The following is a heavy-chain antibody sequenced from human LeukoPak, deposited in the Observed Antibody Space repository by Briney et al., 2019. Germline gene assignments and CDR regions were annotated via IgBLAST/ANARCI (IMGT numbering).Heavy chain of an antibody. CDR1: GYTFSTYG. D-gene: IGHD6-13*01. Sequence: ASVKVSCKASGYTFSTYGISWVRQAPGQGLEWMGWISAYNGNTNYAQKFQGRVTMTTDTSTSTAYMELRSLRSDDTAVYYCARRRIAAAGTDLGYYYYMDVWGKGTTVTVSS. CDR2: ISAYNGNT. CDR3: ARRRIAAAGTDLGYYYYMDV. V-gene: IGHV1-18*01. J-gene: IGHJ6*03.